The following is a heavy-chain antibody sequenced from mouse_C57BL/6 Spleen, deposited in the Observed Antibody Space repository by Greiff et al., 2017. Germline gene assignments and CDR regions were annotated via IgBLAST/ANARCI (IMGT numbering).Heavy chain of an antibody. D-gene: IGHD1-1*02. J-gene: IGHJ4*01. V-gene: IGHV1-69*01. Sequence: QVQLQQPGAELVMPGASVKLSCKASGYTFTSYWMHWVKQRPGQGLEWIGEIDPSDSYTNYNQKFKGKSTLTVDKSSSTAYMQLSSRTSEDSAVYYCARGWERAMDYWGQGTSVTVSS. CDR1: GYTFTSYW. CDR3: ARGWERAMDY. CDR2: IDPSDSYT.